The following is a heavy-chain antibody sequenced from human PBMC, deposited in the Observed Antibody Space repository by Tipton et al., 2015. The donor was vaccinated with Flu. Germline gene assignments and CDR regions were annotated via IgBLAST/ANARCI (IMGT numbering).Heavy chain of an antibody. J-gene: IGHJ4*02. CDR2: INQDGSQK. V-gene: IGHV3-7*01. CDR1: GFTLSNYW. CDR3: VRAIYNSDNY. Sequence: VQLVQSGGGLVQPGGSLRLSCAASGFTLSNYWMTWVRQAPGKGLEWVANINQDGSQKHYVDSVKGRFTISRDNPVNSMYMQMNSLRAEGTAVYYCVRAIYNSDNYSGQGTLVTVSS. D-gene: IGHD1-14*01.